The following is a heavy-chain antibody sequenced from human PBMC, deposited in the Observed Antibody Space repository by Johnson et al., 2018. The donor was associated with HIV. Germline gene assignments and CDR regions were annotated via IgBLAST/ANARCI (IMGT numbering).Heavy chain of an antibody. Sequence: QVQLVESGGGVVQPGRSLRLSCAASGFSISNYDMHWVRQAPGKGLEWVAVISYDGSNKYYADSVKGRFTISRDNAKNSLYLQMNSLRAEDTALYYCARDFSDYGDYGRGAFDIWGQGTMVTVSA. D-gene: IGHD4-17*01. CDR3: ARDFSDYGDYGRGAFDI. V-gene: IGHV3-30-3*01. CDR1: GFSISNYD. CDR2: ISYDGSNK. J-gene: IGHJ3*02.